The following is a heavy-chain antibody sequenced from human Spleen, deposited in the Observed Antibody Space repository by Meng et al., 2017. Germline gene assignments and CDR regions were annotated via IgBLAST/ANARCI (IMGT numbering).Heavy chain of an antibody. Sequence: SETLSLTCAVSGGSFSGYDWSWLRQPPGKGLEWIGEVSHRGSTKYNPSLKGRVAISLDTPKNQFSLKLNSLTAADTAVYYCARARITQARGAIRYYYYYGLDVWGQGTTVTVSS. V-gene: IGHV4-34*01. CDR3: ARARITQARGAIRYYYYYGLDV. CDR1: GGSFSGYD. D-gene: IGHD3-10*01. J-gene: IGHJ6*02. CDR2: VSHRGST.